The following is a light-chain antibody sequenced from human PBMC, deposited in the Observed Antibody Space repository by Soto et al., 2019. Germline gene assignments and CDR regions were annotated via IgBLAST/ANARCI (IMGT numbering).Light chain of an antibody. J-gene: IGKJ1*01. V-gene: IGKV3-15*01. Sequence: EIVMTQSPATLSVSPGERATHSCRASQSVSSNLAWYQQKPGQAPRLLIYGASTRATGIPARFSGSGSGTEFTLTISSLQSEDFAVYYCQQYYSFPWTFGQGTKVEIK. CDR2: GAS. CDR1: QSVSSN. CDR3: QQYYSFPWT.